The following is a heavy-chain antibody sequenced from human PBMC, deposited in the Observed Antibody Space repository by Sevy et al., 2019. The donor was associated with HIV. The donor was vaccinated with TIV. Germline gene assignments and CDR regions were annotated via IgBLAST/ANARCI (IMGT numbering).Heavy chain of an antibody. CDR2: INSHGTIT. CDR1: GFTFSSYW. D-gene: IGHD3-3*01. V-gene: IGHV3-74*01. CDR3: ARGLVLRFLEWPTYGMDV. J-gene: IGHJ6*02. Sequence: GGSLRLSCAASGFTFSSYWMHWVRQAPGKGLVWVSRINSHGTITNYADSVKGRFTISRDNAKNTVYLQINSLRAEDTAVYYCARGLVLRFLEWPTYGMDVWGQGTTVTVSS.